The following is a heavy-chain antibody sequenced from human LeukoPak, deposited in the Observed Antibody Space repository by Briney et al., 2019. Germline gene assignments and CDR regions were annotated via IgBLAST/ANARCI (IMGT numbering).Heavy chain of an antibody. D-gene: IGHD3-22*01. J-gene: IGHJ4*02. Sequence: SETLSLTCTVSGGSISSYYWCWIRQPPGKGLEWIGYIYYSGSTNYNPSLKSRVTISVDTSKNQFSLKLSSVTAADTAVYYCARGKDSSGYSYYFDYWGQGTLVTVSS. CDR1: GGSISSYY. V-gene: IGHV4-59*01. CDR2: IYYSGST. CDR3: ARGKDSSGYSYYFDY.